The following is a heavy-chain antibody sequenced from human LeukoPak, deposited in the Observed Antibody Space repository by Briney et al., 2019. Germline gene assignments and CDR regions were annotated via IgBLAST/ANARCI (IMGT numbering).Heavy chain of an antibody. CDR2: IIPIFGTA. Sequence: WASVKVSCKASGGTFSSYAISWVRQAPGQGLEWMGGIIPIFGTANYAQKFQGRVTITADKSTSTAYMELSSLRSEDTAVYYCARGGYSYGQGRLAFYYYYMDVWGKGTTVTVSS. CDR3: ARGGYSYGQGRLAFYYYYMDV. V-gene: IGHV1-69*06. D-gene: IGHD5-18*01. CDR1: GGTFSSYA. J-gene: IGHJ6*03.